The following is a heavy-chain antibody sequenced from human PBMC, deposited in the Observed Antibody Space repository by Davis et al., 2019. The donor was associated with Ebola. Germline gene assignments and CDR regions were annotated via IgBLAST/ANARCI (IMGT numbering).Heavy chain of an antibody. V-gene: IGHV3-30*18. Sequence: GESLKISCAASGFTFSSYGMHWVRQAPGKGLEWVAVISYDGSNKYYADSVKGRFTISRDNSKNTLYLQMNSLRAEDTAVYYCAKDRRAGSAMVLAYYFDYWGQGTLVTVSS. J-gene: IGHJ4*02. CDR1: GFTFSSYG. D-gene: IGHD4/OR15-4a*01. CDR3: AKDRRAGSAMVLAYYFDY. CDR2: ISYDGSNK.